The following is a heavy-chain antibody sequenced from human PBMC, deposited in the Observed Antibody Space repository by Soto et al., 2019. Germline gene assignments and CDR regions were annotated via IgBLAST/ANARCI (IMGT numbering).Heavy chain of an antibody. Sequence: SETLSLTCAVYGGSFSGYYWSWIRQPPGKGLEWIGEINHSGSTNYNPSLKSRVTISVDTSKNQFSLKLSSVTAADTAVYYCTRGNGADSSSWYSYYYYYYGMDVWGQGTTVTVSS. CDR2: INHSGST. CDR3: TRGNGADSSSWYSYYYYYYGMDV. J-gene: IGHJ6*02. V-gene: IGHV4-34*01. CDR1: GGSFSGYY. D-gene: IGHD6-13*01.